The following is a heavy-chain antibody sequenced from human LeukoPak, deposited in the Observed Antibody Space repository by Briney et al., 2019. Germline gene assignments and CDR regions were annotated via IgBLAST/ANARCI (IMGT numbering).Heavy chain of an antibody. CDR1: GGSICSYY. CDR2: IYTSGST. V-gene: IGHV4-4*07. J-gene: IGHJ6*03. CDR3: AREYNSGSRTDYYYYMDV. Sequence: PSETLSLTCTVSGGSICSYYWSWIRQPAGKGLEWIGRIYTSGSTNYNPSLKSRVTMSVDTSKNQFSLKLSSVTAADTAVYYCAREYNSGSRTDYYYYMDVWGKGTTVTVSS. D-gene: IGHD1-26*01.